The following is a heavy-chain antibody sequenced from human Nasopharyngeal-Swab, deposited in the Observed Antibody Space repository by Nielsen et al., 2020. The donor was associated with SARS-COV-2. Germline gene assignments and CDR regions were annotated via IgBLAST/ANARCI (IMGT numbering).Heavy chain of an antibody. CDR1: GFTFSSYA. J-gene: IGHJ3*02. D-gene: IGHD2-2*01. V-gene: IGHV3-30-3*01. CDR3: ARGELLSNAFDI. CDR2: ISYDGSNK. Sequence: GEFLKISCAASGFTFSSYAMHWVRQAPGKGLEWVAVISYDGSNKYYADSVKGRFTISRDNSKNTLYLQMNSLRAEDTAVYYCARGELLSNAFDIWGQGTMVTVSS.